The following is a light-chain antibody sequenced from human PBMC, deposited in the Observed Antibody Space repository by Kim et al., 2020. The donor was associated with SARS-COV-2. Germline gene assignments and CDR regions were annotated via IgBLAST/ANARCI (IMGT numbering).Light chain of an antibody. CDR1: NIGRRS. CDR3: QVWDSDADPWV. V-gene: IGLV3-21*04. J-gene: IGLJ3*02. CDR2: HNA. Sequence: SYELTQPPSVSVAPGKTARITCGAENIGRRSVHWYQQRPGQAPVSVMYHNAERPSGLPERFSGSNSGNTATLTISRVEVGDEADYYCQVWDSDADPWVFGGGTTLTVL.